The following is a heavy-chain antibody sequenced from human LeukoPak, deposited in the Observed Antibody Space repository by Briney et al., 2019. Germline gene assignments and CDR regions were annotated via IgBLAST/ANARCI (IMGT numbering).Heavy chain of an antibody. CDR1: GGSISSYY. Sequence: SETLSLTCTVSGGSISSYYWRWIRQPPGKGLEWIGYIYYSGSTNYNPSLKSRVTISVDTSKNQFSLKLSSVTAADTAVYYCARVYSSSWEGYFDYWGQGTLVTVSS. CDR3: ARVYSSSWEGYFDY. V-gene: IGHV4-59*01. CDR2: IYYSGST. J-gene: IGHJ4*02. D-gene: IGHD6-13*01.